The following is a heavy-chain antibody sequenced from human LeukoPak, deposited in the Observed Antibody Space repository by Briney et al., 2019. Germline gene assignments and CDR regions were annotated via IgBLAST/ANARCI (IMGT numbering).Heavy chain of an antibody. Sequence: GGSLRLSCAASGFTFSRYSINWVRQAPGKGLEWVSYISGSGSSILYADSVKGRCTISRDNAKNSLYLQMDNLREEDTAVYYCAREPRDSDNWVDYWGQGTLVTASS. CDR3: AREPRDSDNWVDY. CDR2: ISGSGSSI. J-gene: IGHJ4*02. CDR1: GFTFSRYS. V-gene: IGHV3-48*02. D-gene: IGHD1-20*01.